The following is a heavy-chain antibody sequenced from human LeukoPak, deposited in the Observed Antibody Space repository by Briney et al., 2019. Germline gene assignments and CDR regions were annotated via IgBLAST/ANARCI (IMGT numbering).Heavy chain of an antibody. CDR2: IYYSGST. D-gene: IGHD3-10*01. CDR3: ARVLWFGELMDAFDI. V-gene: IGHV4-59*01. J-gene: IGHJ3*02. Sequence: NSSETLSLTCTVSGGSISSYYWSWIRQPPGKGLEWIGYIYYSGSTNYNPSLKSRVTISVDTSKNQFSLKLSSVTAADTAVYYCARVLWFGELMDAFDIWGQGTMVTVSS. CDR1: GGSISSYY.